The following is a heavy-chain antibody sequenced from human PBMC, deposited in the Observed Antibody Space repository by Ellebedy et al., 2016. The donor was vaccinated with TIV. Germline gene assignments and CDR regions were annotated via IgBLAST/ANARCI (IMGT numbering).Heavy chain of an antibody. J-gene: IGHJ1*01. V-gene: IGHV3-9*01. Sequence: SLKISXAASGFTFDDYAMHWVRQAPGKGLEWVSGINWSSITIDYTDSVKGRFTISRDNAKNSLYLQMNSLRTEDTAFYYCAKGDSRSLRYTEYFQHWGQGTLVTVSS. CDR3: AKGDSRSLRYTEYFQH. D-gene: IGHD6-6*01. CDR2: INWSSITI. CDR1: GFTFDDYA.